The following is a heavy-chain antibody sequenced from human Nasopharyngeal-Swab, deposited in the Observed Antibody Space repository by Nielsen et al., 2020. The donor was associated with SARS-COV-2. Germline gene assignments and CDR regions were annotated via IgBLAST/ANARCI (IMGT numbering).Heavy chain of an antibody. CDR1: GYTFANYG. J-gene: IGHJ6*02. V-gene: IGHV1-18*01. D-gene: IGHD6-19*01. Sequence: ASVKVSCKASGYTFANYGVSWVRQAPGQGLEWMGWISVYNGNTGYAQNFQGRVTMTTDTSTNTGYLELRSLRSDDTAVYYCARGNGWYPDHWGQGTTVTVSS. CDR3: ARGNGWYPDH. CDR2: ISVYNGNT.